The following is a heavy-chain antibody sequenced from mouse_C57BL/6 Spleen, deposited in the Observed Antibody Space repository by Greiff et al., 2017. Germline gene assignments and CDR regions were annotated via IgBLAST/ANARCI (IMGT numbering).Heavy chain of an antibody. J-gene: IGHJ2*01. D-gene: IGHD1-1*01. CDR3: ARGGGLLFDY. CDR1: GFTFSDYG. Sequence: DVMLVESGGGLVKPGGSLKLSCAASGFTFSDYGMHWVRQAPEKGLGWVAYISSGSSTIYYADTVKGRFTISRDNAKNTLFLQMTSLRSEDTAMYYCARGGGLLFDYWGQGTTLTVSS. V-gene: IGHV5-17*01. CDR2: ISSGSSTI.